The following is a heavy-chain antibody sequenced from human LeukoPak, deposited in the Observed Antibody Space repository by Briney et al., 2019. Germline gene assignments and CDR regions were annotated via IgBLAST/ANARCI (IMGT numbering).Heavy chain of an antibody. CDR2: ISGSSSAI. D-gene: IGHD3-10*01. Sequence: GGSLRLSCAASGFTFGSYSMNWVRQAPGKGLEWISYISGSSSAIYYADSVKGRFTISRDNAKNSLYLQMDSLRDEDTAVYYCAEVRSSASDIWGQGTMVTVSS. V-gene: IGHV3-48*02. CDR1: GFTFGSYS. J-gene: IGHJ3*02. CDR3: AEVRSSASDI.